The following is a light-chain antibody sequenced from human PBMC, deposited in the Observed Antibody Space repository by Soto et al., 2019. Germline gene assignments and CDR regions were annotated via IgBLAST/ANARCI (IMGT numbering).Light chain of an antibody. CDR3: AAWDDSLNGPYV. Sequence: QSALTQPPSASGTPGQRVTISCFGSSSNIGSNTVNWYQQLPGTAPKLPIYSNNQRPSGVPDRFSGSKSGTSASLAISGLQSEDEADYYCAAWDDSLNGPYVFGTGTKVTVL. V-gene: IGLV1-44*01. J-gene: IGLJ1*01. CDR1: SSNIGSNT. CDR2: SNN.